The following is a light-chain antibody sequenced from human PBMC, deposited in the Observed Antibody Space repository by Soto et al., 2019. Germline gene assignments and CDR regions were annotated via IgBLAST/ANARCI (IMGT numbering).Light chain of an antibody. CDR1: SSDVGGYTY. CDR3: GSYTSSSDYV. Sequence: QSVLTQPASVSGSPRQSITISCTGASSDVGGYTYVSWYQQHPGKAPKLIIYEVNNRPSGVSHRFSGSKSGHTASLTISGLQTEDEADYYCGSYTSSSDYVFGTGTKVTVL. V-gene: IGLV2-14*01. CDR2: EVN. J-gene: IGLJ1*01.